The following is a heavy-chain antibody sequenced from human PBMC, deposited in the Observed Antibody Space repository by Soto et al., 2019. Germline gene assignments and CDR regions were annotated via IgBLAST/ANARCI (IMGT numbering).Heavy chain of an antibody. CDR1: GFTFSSYA. Sequence: EVQLLESGGGLVQPGGSLRLSCAASGFTFSSYAMSWVRQAPGKGLEWVSAISGSGGSTYYADYVKGRFTISRDNSKDTLYLQMNSLRAEDTAVYYWAKSSHIVGYQSWGQGTLVTVSS. V-gene: IGHV3-23*01. D-gene: IGHD1-26*01. CDR3: AKSSHIVGYQS. CDR2: ISGSGGST. J-gene: IGHJ4*02.